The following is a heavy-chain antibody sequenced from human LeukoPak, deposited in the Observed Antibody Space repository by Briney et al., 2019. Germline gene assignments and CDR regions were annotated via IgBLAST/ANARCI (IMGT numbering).Heavy chain of an antibody. V-gene: IGHV3-30-3*01. Sequence: GGSLRLSCAASGFTFSSYAMHWVRQAPGKGLEWVAVISYDGSNKYCADSVKGRFTISRDNSKNTLYLQMNSLRAEDTAVYYCARDRGYYDSTTDAFDIWGQGTMVTVSS. CDR3: ARDRGYYDSTTDAFDI. CDR2: ISYDGSNK. J-gene: IGHJ3*02. CDR1: GFTFSSYA. D-gene: IGHD3-22*01.